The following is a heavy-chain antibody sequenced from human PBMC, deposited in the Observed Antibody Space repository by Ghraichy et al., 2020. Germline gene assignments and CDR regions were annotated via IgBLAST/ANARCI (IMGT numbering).Heavy chain of an antibody. CDR3: TADIRTYSQHALHY. CDR2: VKSKADGWAT. Sequence: GGSLRLSCAASGFAFGDAWMNWVRQVPGKGLEWVGRVKSKADGWATVYAAPVKGRFIASRDYSDNTVHLQMNSLETEDTAMYYCTADIRTYSQHALHYWGRGVLVTVST. CDR1: GFAFGDAW. D-gene: IGHD3-3*02. J-gene: IGHJ4*02. V-gene: IGHV3-15*01.